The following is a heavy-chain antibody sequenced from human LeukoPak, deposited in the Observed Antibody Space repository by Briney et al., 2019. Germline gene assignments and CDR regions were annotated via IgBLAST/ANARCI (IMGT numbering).Heavy chain of an antibody. CDR3: ARDASSTSCCDGFDI. J-gene: IGHJ3*02. Sequence: ASVTVSCTASGYTFTGYYMHWVRPAPGQGLEWVGWINPNSGDTKYEQKFQGRVTMTRDTSISTAYMEVSSLRSDDTAVYYCARDASSTSCCDGFDIWGQGTTVTVSS. D-gene: IGHD2-2*01. CDR2: INPNSGDT. CDR1: GYTFTGYY. V-gene: IGHV1-2*02.